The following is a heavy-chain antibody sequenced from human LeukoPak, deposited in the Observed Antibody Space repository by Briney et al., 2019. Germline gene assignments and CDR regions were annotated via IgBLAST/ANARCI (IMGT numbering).Heavy chain of an antibody. CDR1: GGSFSGYF. J-gene: IGHJ4*02. Sequence: KTSETLSLTCAVSGGSFSGYFWSWIRQPPGKGLEWIGEINPSGSANYNPSLKSRVTISVDTSKNQFSLKLSSVTAADTAVYYCARFGTYWGQGTLVTVSS. D-gene: IGHD3-10*01. CDR2: INPSGSA. CDR3: ARFGTY. V-gene: IGHV4-34*01.